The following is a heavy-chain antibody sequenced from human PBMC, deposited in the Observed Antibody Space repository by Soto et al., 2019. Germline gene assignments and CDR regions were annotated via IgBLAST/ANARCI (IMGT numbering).Heavy chain of an antibody. CDR3: ARTTVTTPLDY. D-gene: IGHD4-17*01. V-gene: IGHV4-30-4*01. CDR1: GGSISSGDYY. CDR2: IYYSGST. J-gene: IGHJ4*02. Sequence: SETLSLTCTVSGGSISSGDYYWSWIRQPPGKGLEWIGYIYYSGSTYYNPSLKSRVTISVDTSKNQFSLKLSSVTAADTAVYYCARTTVTTPLDYWGQGTLVTVS.